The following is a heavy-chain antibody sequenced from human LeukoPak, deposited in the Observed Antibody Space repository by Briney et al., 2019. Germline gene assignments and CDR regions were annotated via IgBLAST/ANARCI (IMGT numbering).Heavy chain of an antibody. CDR3: ARDGGYCSSTSCLYYFEY. D-gene: IGHD2-2*03. Sequence: PGGSLSLSYAASGFTFSSYWISWVRQAPGKGLEWVANIKQDGSEKYYVDSVKGRFTISRDNAKNSLYLQMNSLRAEDTAVYYCARDGGYCSSTSCLYYFEYWAQGTLVTVSS. V-gene: IGHV3-7*01. CDR1: GFTFSSYW. CDR2: IKQDGSEK. J-gene: IGHJ4*02.